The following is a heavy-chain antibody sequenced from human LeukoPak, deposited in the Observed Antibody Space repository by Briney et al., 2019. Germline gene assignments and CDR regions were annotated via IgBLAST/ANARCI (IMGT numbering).Heavy chain of an antibody. CDR1: GYTFTGYY. J-gene: IGHJ5*02. CDR2: INPNSGGT. CDR3: ARQRDGYNSNRFDP. V-gene: IGHV1-2*02. D-gene: IGHD5-24*01. Sequence: GASVKVSCKASGYTFTGYYMHWVRPAPGQGLEWMGWINPNSGGTNYAQKFQGRVTMTRDTSISTAYMELSRLRSDDTAVYYCARQRDGYNSNRFDPWGQGTLVTVSS.